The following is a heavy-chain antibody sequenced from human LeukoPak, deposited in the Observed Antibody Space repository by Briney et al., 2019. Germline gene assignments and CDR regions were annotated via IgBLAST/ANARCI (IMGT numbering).Heavy chain of an antibody. CDR1: GFAFDEHG. CDR2: INWSGGST. Sequence: GGSLRLSCTASGFAFDEHGMSWVRQVPGKGLEWVSGINWSGGSTGYADPLRGRFAISRDNAKNSLYLQMDSLRAEDTALYYCARAPITSPFYFDYWGQGTLVTVSS. J-gene: IGHJ4*02. CDR3: ARAPITSPFYFDY. V-gene: IGHV3-20*04. D-gene: IGHD2-2*01.